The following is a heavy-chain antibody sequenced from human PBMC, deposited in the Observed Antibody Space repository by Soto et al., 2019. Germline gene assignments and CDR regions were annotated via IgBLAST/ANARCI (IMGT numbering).Heavy chain of an antibody. Sequence: QVQLVESGGGVVQPGRSLRLSCAASGFTFSSYAMHWVRQAPGKGLEWVAVISYDGSNKYYADSVKRRFTISRDNSKNTLYLQMNSLRVEDTAVYYCATPLGYCSGGSCYGLFDYWGQGTLVTVSS. CDR1: GFTFSSYA. J-gene: IGHJ4*02. CDR2: ISYDGSNK. CDR3: ATPLGYCSGGSCYGLFDY. V-gene: IGHV3-30*03. D-gene: IGHD2-15*01.